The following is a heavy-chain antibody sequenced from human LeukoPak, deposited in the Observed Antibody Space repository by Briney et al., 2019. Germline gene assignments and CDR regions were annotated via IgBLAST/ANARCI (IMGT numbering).Heavy chain of an antibody. D-gene: IGHD2-2*01. J-gene: IGHJ6*03. CDR1: GYTFTRYY. CDR3: ARDGEYCSSTSCLDYYYYMDV. Sequence: GASVKVSCRASGYTFTRYYMHWVRQAPGQGLEWMGIINPSGGSTSYAQKFQGRVTMTRDTSISTAYMELSRLRSDDTAVYYCARDGEYCSSTSCLDYYYYMDVWGKGTTVTISS. CDR2: INPSGGST. V-gene: IGHV1-46*01.